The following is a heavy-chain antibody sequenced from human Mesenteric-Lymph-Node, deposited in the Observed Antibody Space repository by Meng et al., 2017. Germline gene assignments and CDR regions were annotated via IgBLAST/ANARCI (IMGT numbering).Heavy chain of an antibody. CDR1: GFTFSSSE. Sequence: GESLKISCAASGFTFSSSEMNWVRQAPGKGLEWVSYISNTGSTIYYADSVKGRFTISRDNAKNSLYLQMNSLRAEDTAVYYCARVRYETSGYYFFDYWGQGTLVTVSS. D-gene: IGHD3-22*01. J-gene: IGHJ4*02. V-gene: IGHV3-48*03. CDR2: ISNTGSTI. CDR3: ARVRYETSGYYFFDY.